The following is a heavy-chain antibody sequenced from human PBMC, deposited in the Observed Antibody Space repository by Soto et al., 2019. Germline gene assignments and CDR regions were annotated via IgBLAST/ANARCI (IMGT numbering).Heavy chain of an antibody. J-gene: IGHJ5*02. CDR2: ISGSGGST. CDR1: GFTFSSYA. D-gene: IGHD6-19*01. Sequence: GGSLRLSCAASGFTFSSYAMSWVRQAPGKGLEWVSAISGSGGSTYYAGSVKGRFTISRDNSKNTLYMQMNSLRAEDTAVYYCAKDLRPRMYSSGPNWFGPWGQGTLVTVSS. V-gene: IGHV3-23*01. CDR3: AKDLRPRMYSSGPNWFGP.